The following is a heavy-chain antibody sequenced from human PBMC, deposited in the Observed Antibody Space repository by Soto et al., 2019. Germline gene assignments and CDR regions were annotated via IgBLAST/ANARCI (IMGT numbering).Heavy chain of an antibody. CDR1: GYTFTSYD. V-gene: IGHV1-8*01. D-gene: IGHD2-2*01. CDR2: MNPNSGNT. J-gene: IGHJ3*01. CDR3: ARNSNDIVVVPAAD. Sequence: ASVKVSCQASGYTFTSYDINWVRQATGQGLEWMGWMNPNSGNTGYAQKFQGRVTMTRNTSISTAYMELSSLRSEDTAVYYCARNSNDIVVVPAADWGQGTMVTVSS.